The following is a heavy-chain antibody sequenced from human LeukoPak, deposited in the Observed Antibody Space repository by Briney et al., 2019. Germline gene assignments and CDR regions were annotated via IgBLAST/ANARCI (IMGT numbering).Heavy chain of an antibody. CDR3: ARGPHVVVVPAARKSQYNWFDL. J-gene: IGHJ5*02. CDR2: IGTGGDT. Sequence: PGGSLRLSCAASGFAFSSYVLHWVRRAPGKGPEWVSAIGTGGDTYYADSVMGRFTISRDNAKKSLYLQMNSLIAEDMAVYYCARGPHVVVVPAARKSQYNWFDLWGQGTLVTVSP. D-gene: IGHD2-2*01. V-gene: IGHV3-47*02. CDR1: GFAFSSYV.